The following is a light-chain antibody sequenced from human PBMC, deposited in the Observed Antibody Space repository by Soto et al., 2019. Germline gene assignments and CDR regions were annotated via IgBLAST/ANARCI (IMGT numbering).Light chain of an antibody. V-gene: IGLV1-51*02. J-gene: IGLJ1*01. Sequence: QSALTQPPSVSAAPGQKVTISCSGSSSNIGNNYVSWYQQLPGTAPKLLIYENNKRPSGIPDRFSGSKSGTSATLGITGLQTGDEADYYCGTWDSSLSAYVFGTGNKLTVL. CDR2: ENN. CDR1: SSNIGNNY. CDR3: GTWDSSLSAYV.